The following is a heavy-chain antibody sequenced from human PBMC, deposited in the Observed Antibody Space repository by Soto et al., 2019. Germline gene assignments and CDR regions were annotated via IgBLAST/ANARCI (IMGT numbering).Heavy chain of an antibody. Sequence: QVQLVQSGAEVKKPGSSVKVSCKASGGTFSSYAISWVRQAPGQGLEWMGGIIPIFGTANYAQKFQGRVTITADESTSTAYMELSSLRSEDTAVYYCATSLESITMIVVVNPDAFDIWGQGTMVTVSS. J-gene: IGHJ3*02. CDR2: IIPIFGTA. D-gene: IGHD3-22*01. V-gene: IGHV1-69*01. CDR1: GGTFSSYA. CDR3: ATSLESITMIVVVNPDAFDI.